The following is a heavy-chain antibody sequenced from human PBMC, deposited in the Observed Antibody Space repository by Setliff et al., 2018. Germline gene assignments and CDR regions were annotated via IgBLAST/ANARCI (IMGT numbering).Heavy chain of an antibody. D-gene: IGHD3-10*01. CDR1: GFTFTNYA. J-gene: IGHJ4*02. CDR2: INPHASEK. V-gene: IGHV3-7*01. Sequence: GGSLRLSCAASGFTFTNYAMNWVRQAPGKGLEWLASINPHASEKYYVDSVKGRFTISRDNAKNSLSLQMNNLRTEDTAVYYCFGAGTCSYWGQGTLVTVSS. CDR3: FGAGTCSY.